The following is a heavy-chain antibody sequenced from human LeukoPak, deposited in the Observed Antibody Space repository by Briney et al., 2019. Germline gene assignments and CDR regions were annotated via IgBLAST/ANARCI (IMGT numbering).Heavy chain of an antibody. CDR1: GGSFSGYY. J-gene: IGHJ4*02. D-gene: IGHD1-26*01. CDR2: INHSGST. CDR3: ARARPSGSSDLYYFDY. V-gene: IGHV4-34*01. Sequence: KASETLSLTCAVYGGSFSGYYWSWIRQPPGKGLEWIGEINHSGSTNYNPSLKSRVTISVDTSKNQFSLKLSSVTAADTAVYYCARARPSGSSDLYYFDYWGQGTLVTVSS.